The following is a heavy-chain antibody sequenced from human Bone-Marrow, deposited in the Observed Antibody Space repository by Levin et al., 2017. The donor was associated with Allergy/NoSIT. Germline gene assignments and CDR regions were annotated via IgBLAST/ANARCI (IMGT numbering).Heavy chain of an antibody. V-gene: IGHV3-23*01. CDR2: ISGAGDST. Sequence: GESLKISCAASGFTFNNYVIVWVRQAPGKGLEWVSLISGAGDSTFYADSVKGRFTISRDNSKSTLYLQMNSLRAEDTAIYYCAKGRYPNSGRIHNSFDYWGQGTLVTVSS. D-gene: IGHD3-10*01. CDR3: AKGRYPNSGRIHNSFDY. J-gene: IGHJ4*02. CDR1: GFTFNNYV.